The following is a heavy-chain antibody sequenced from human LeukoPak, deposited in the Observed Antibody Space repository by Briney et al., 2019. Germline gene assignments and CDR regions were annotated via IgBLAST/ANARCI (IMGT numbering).Heavy chain of an antibody. CDR2: FTSGSTYT. CDR3: TRSMYSSSWYFDY. V-gene: IGHV3-21*01. J-gene: IGHJ4*02. CDR1: GFSFTSYT. Sequence: GGSLRLSCAASGFSFTSYTMNWVRQAPGKGLEWVSSFTSGSTYTYYADSVKGRFTISRDNADSSLYLQLSSLRAEDTAVYYCTRSMYSSSWYFDYWGRGTLVTVSS. D-gene: IGHD6-13*01.